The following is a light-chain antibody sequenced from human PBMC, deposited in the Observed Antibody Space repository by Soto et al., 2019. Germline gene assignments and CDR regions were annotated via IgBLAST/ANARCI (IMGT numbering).Light chain of an antibody. CDR1: QSVSNNY. CDR2: DAS. J-gene: IGKJ1*01. CDR3: QQRSNWIT. Sequence: EIVLPQSPGTLSLSPGERSTLSCRASQSVSNNYLAWYQQKPGQAPRLLIYDASNRATGIPARFSGSGSGTDFTLTISSLEPEDFAVYYCQQRSNWITVGQGTKVDIK. V-gene: IGKV3-11*01.